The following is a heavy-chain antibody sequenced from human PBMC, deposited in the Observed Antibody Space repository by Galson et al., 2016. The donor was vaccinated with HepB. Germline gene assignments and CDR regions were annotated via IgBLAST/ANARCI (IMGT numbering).Heavy chain of an antibody. D-gene: IGHD6-19*01. CDR3: AREGFTSGHAGGFDM. J-gene: IGHJ3*02. V-gene: IGHV3-30-3*01. CDR1: GFTFSTSV. Sequence: SLRLSCAGSGFTFSTSVLHWVRQTPGKGLEWVAGISVDGNAKHYPESMKGRFTISRDNSKNTLYLQVASLKPEDTAMYFCAREGFTSGHAGGFDMWGQGTMVTASS. CDR2: ISVDGNAK.